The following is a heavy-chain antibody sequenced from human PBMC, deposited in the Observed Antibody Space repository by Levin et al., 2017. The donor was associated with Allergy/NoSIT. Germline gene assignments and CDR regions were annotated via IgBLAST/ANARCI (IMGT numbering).Heavy chain of an antibody. CDR3: AKNGGGGL. J-gene: IGHJ4*02. CDR1: GGSISNNIW. D-gene: IGHD3-16*01. CDR2: ISNSGTT. V-gene: IGHV4-4*02. Sequence: PGGSLRLSCAVSGGSISNNIWWSWVRQPPGKGLEWIGEISNSGTTRYNPSLKSRVTISVDKSQNQFSLKLSSVTAADRAVYYCAKNGGGGLWGPGTLVTVSS.